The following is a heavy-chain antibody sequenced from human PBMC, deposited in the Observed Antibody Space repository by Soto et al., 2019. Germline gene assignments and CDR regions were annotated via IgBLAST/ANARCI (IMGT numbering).Heavy chain of an antibody. CDR2: ISGSGTTT. D-gene: IGHD4-17*01. V-gene: IGHV3-23*01. CDR1: GFTFDNYA. J-gene: IGHJ4*02. CDR3: EKDLYGDFDY. Sequence: EVQLLESGGGLVQPGGSLRLSCAASGFTFDNYAMTWVRQAPGKGLEWVSTISGSGTTTYYADSVKGRFTIARDNSKNTLYLQMNSLRADDTAEYFCEKDLYGDFDYWGQGALVTVSS.